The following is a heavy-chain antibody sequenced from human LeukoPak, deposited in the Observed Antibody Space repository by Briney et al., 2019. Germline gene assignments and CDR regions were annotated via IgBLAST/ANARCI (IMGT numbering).Heavy chain of an antibody. Sequence: SETLSLTCTVSGGSISSYYWSWIRQPPGKGLEWIGYIYYSGSTNYNPSLKSRVTISVDTSKNQFSLKLSSVTAADTAVYYCARGGGSGSYYSPLDYWGQGTLVTVSS. CDR1: GGSISSYY. CDR2: IYYSGST. V-gene: IGHV4-59*08. J-gene: IGHJ4*02. CDR3: ARGGGSGSYYSPLDY. D-gene: IGHD3-10*01.